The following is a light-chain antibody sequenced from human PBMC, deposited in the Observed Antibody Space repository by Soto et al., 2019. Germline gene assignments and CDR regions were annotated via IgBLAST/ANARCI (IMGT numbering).Light chain of an antibody. CDR2: GAS. CDR3: QRYGTSLPLT. CDR1: QSVSSNY. Sequence: EIVLTQSPGTLALSPGDRATPSCRASQSVSSNYLAWYQQKPGQAPRLLIYGASSRATGIPDRFSGSGSGTDFTLTISRLEPEDFAVYYCQRYGTSLPLTFGGGTKVDIK. J-gene: IGKJ4*01. V-gene: IGKV3-20*01.